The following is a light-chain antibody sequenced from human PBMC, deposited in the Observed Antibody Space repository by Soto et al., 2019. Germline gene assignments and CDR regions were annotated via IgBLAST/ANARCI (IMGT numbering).Light chain of an antibody. J-gene: IGKJ4*01. V-gene: IGKV3-11*01. CDR2: DAS. Sequence: EIVLTQSPATLSLSPGERATLSCRASQSVSSSLAWYQQQPGQAPRLLIYDASNRATGIPARFSGSGSGTDFTLTLSSLEPEDFAVYYCQQGSNWSTFGGGTKVDIK. CDR3: QQGSNWST. CDR1: QSVSSS.